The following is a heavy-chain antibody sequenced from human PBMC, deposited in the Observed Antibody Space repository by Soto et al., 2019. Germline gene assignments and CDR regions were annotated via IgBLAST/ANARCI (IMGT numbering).Heavy chain of an antibody. V-gene: IGHV3-72*01. CDR1: GFTFSDHY. CDR2: IRKKANGYTA. J-gene: IGHJ4*02. Sequence: EVQLVDSGGGLVQPGGSLRLSCAASGFTFSDHYMDWVRQASGKGLEWVGRIRKKANGYTAEYAASVQGRFTISRDDSKNSTELQMDNLKIEDPGLYYCCRAGTGYQLDYWGQGTLVTVSS. D-gene: IGHD3-9*01. CDR3: CRAGTGYQLDY.